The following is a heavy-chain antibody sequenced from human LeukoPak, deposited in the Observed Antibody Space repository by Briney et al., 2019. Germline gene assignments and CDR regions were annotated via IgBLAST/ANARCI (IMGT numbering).Heavy chain of an antibody. Sequence: PSETLSLTCTVSGGSISSYYWSWIRQPPGKGLEWIAYIYYSGSTNYNPSLKSRVTMSVDTSKNQFSLKLNFVTAADTAVYYCARVSRGYRYGTIDYWGQGTLVTVSS. CDR1: GGSISSYY. CDR2: IYYSGST. D-gene: IGHD5-18*01. J-gene: IGHJ4*02. V-gene: IGHV4-59*01. CDR3: ARVSRGYRYGTIDY.